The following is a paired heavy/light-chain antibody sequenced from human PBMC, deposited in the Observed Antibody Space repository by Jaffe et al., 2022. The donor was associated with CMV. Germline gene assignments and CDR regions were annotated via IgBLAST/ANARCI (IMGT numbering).Light chain of an antibody. CDR1: TGAVTSGYY. CDR2: STS. CDR3: LLYYGGAQALV. Sequence: QTVVTQEPSLTVSPGGTVTLTCASSTGAVTSGYYPNWFQQKPGQAPRALIYSTSNKHSWTPARFSGSLLGGKAALTLSGVQPEDEAEYYCLLYYGGAQALVFGGGTKLTVL. J-gene: IGLJ3*02. V-gene: IGLV7-43*01.
Heavy chain of an antibody. CDR2: IIPILGIA. J-gene: IGHJ6*03. Sequence: QVQLVQSGAEVKKPGSSVKVSCKASGGTFSSYAISWVRQAPGQGLEWMGRIIPILGIANYAQKFQGRVTITADKSTSTAYMELSSLRSEDTAVYYCALDSGYDRGGGNYYYMDVWGKGTTVTVSS. V-gene: IGHV1-69*09. CDR3: ALDSGYDRGGGNYYYMDV. D-gene: IGHD5-12*01. CDR1: GGTFSSYA.